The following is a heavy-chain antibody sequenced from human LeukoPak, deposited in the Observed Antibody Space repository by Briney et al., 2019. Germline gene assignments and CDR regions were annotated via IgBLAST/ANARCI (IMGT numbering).Heavy chain of an antibody. J-gene: IGHJ4*02. CDR1: GGSISSTNYY. CDR3: AREPRDGYDSLDY. D-gene: IGHD5-24*01. V-gene: IGHV4-61*02. Sequence: SETLSLTCTVSGGSISSTNYYWSWIRQPAGKGLEWIGRIYTSGSTNYNPSLKSRVTISVDTSKNQFSLKLSSVTAADTAVYYCAREPRDGYDSLDYWGQGTLVTVSS. CDR2: IYTSGST.